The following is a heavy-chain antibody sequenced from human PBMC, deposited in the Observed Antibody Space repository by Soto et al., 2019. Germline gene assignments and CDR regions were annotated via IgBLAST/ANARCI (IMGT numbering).Heavy chain of an antibody. CDR1: GESISSGGYY. CDR3: ARASSSSSAADY. CDR2: IYDSESA. Sequence: QVQLQESGPGLVKASQTLSLICSVSGESISSGGYYWSWIRHHPGKGLEWIGYIYDSESAYYNPSLKSRVTNSMDPSKTHFAMKLSSVTAADTAVYYCARASSSSSAADYWGQGTLITVSS. D-gene: IGHD6-6*01. V-gene: IGHV4-31*03. J-gene: IGHJ4*02.